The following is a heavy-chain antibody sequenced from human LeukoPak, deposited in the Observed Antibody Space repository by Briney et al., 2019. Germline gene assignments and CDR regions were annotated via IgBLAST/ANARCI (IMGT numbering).Heavy chain of an antibody. V-gene: IGHV3-48*01. CDR1: GFTFSTYT. D-gene: IGHD4-17*01. J-gene: IGHJ3*02. CDR2: ISDSSSII. Sequence: PGGSLRISCAASGFTFSTYTMNWVRQAPGKGLEWVSYISDSSSIIYYADSVKGRFTISRDNAKNSLYLQMNSLRAEDTAMYYCARGPYGDYVDAFDIWGQGTMVTVSS. CDR3: ARGPYGDYVDAFDI.